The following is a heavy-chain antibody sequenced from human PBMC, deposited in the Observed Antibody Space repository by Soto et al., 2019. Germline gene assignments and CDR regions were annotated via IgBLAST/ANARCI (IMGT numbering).Heavy chain of an antibody. D-gene: IGHD2-2*01. J-gene: IGHJ4*02. CDR3: ARVLPGCFDS. CDR2: IYWDDDK. CDR1: GFSLSTSGVG. Sequence: QITLKESGPTLVKPTQTLTLTCTFSGFSLSTSGVGVGWIRQPPGKALEWLALIYWDDDKRYSPSLKSRLTHSKHTTKSQVALTMPHMDPVAPAPYFCARVLPGCFDSWGPGTLVTVSS. V-gene: IGHV2-5*02.